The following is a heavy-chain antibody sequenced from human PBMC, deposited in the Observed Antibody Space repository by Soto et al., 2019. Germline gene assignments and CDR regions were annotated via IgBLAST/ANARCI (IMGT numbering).Heavy chain of an antibody. V-gene: IGHV4-59*01. CDR3: AREPYSGSYYVGNYFDY. CDR1: GGSISSYY. CDR2: IYYSGST. J-gene: IGHJ4*02. Sequence: ASETLSLTCTVSGGSISSYYWSWIRQPPGKGLEWIGYIYYSGSTNYNPSLKSRVTISVDTSKNQFSLKLSSVTAADTAVYYCAREPYSGSYYVGNYFDYWGQGTLVTVSS. D-gene: IGHD1-26*01.